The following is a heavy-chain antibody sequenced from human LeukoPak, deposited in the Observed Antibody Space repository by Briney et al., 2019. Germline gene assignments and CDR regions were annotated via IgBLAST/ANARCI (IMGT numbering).Heavy chain of an antibody. Sequence: PSETLSLTCVVYGGSFSGYSWSWVRQPPGKGLEWIGEISQRRNTNYNPSLKSRVTVSIDTSKNQFSLKLSSVTAADTAVYFCARHGWHAWYFDPWGRGTLVTVSS. J-gene: IGHJ2*01. V-gene: IGHV4-34*01. D-gene: IGHD6-19*01. CDR1: GGSFSGYS. CDR2: ISQRRNT. CDR3: ARHGWHAWYFDP.